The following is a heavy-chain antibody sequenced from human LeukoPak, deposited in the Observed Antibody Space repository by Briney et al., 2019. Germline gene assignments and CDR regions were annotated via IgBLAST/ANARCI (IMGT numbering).Heavy chain of an antibody. D-gene: IGHD3-22*01. CDR1: GGTFSSYA. J-gene: IGHJ4*02. CDR2: IIPIFGTA. CDR3: ATHYYDSSGYYYYFDY. V-gene: IGHV1-69*05. Sequence: SVKVSCKASGGTFSSYAISWVRQAPGQGLEWMGGIIPIFGTANYAQKFQGRVTITTDESTSTAYMELSSLRSEDTAVYYCATHYYDSSGYYYYFDYWGQGTLVSVSS.